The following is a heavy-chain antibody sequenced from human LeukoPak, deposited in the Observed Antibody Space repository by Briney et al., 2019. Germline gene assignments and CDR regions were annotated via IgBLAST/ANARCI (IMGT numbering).Heavy chain of an antibody. J-gene: IGHJ4*02. D-gene: IGHD6-19*01. Sequence: TGGSLRLSCAASGFTFSSYAMSWVRQAPGKGLEWVLAISGSGGSTYYADSVKGRFTISRDNSKNTLYLQMNSLRAEDTAVYYCAKSELVWQYVGDYWGQGTLVTVSS. V-gene: IGHV3-23*01. CDR2: ISGSGGST. CDR3: AKSELVWQYVGDY. CDR1: GFTFSSYA.